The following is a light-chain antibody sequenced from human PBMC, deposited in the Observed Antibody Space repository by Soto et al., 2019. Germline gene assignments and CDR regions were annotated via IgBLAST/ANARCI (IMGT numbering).Light chain of an antibody. V-gene: IGLV2-14*03. CDR1: SSDIGGYNY. CDR2: DVS. J-gene: IGLJ1*01. Sequence: QSALTQPAPVSGSPGQSITISCTGTSSDIGGYNYVSWYQQLPGKVPKLIIYDVSNRPSGVSDRFSGSKSGNAASLTISGLQAEDEADYYCSSYTSTSTLYVFGTGTKLTVL. CDR3: SSYTSTSTLYV.